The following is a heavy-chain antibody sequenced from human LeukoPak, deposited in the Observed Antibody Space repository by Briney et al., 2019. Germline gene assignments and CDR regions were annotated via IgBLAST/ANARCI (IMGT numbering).Heavy chain of an antibody. J-gene: IGHJ4*02. Sequence: SETLSLTCTVSGYSISSGYYWGWIRQPPGQGLEWIGSIYHSGSTYYNPSLKSRVTISVDTSKNQFSLKLSSVAAADTAVYYCARADPPRRGVNNDYWGQGTLVTVSS. CDR3: ARADPPRRGVNNDY. D-gene: IGHD3-10*01. V-gene: IGHV4-38-2*02. CDR2: IYHSGST. CDR1: GYSISSGYY.